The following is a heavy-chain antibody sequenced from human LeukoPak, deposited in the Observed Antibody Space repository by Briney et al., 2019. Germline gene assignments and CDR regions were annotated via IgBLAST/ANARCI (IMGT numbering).Heavy chain of an antibody. J-gene: IGHJ4*02. CDR1: GFTFKSSA. Sequence: GGSLRLSCAASGFTFKSSAMHWVRQAPGKGLEWVAVISYDGSNKYYADSVKGRFTISRDNSKNTLYLQMNSLRAEDTAVYYCARDGSSSWYSDYWGQGTLVTVSS. CDR2: ISYDGSNK. D-gene: IGHD6-13*01. V-gene: IGHV3-30*04. CDR3: ARDGSSSWYSDY.